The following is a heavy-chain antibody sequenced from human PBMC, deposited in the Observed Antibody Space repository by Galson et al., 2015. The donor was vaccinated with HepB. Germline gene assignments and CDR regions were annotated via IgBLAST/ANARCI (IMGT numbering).Heavy chain of an antibody. Sequence: SLRLSCAASGFIFSTCTMHWVRQAPGKGLEWVSSVSSGSTYIYYADSVKGRFTISRDSANNSLFLHMNSLRAEDAAVYYCAREWDGTVPFDYWGQGTLVTVSS. CDR3: AREWDGTVPFDY. V-gene: IGHV3-21*01. CDR1: GFIFSTCT. J-gene: IGHJ4*02. D-gene: IGHD3-10*01. CDR2: VSSGSTYI.